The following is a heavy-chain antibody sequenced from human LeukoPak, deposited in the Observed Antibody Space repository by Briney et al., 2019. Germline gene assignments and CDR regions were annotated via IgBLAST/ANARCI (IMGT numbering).Heavy chain of an antibody. D-gene: IGHD5-18*01. V-gene: IGHV4-34*01. CDR3: ARSSVDTAMVVY. Sequence: PSETLSLTCAVYGGSFSGYYWSWIRQPPGKGLEWIGKINHSGSTNYNPSLKSRVTISVDTSKNQFSLKLSSVTAADTAVYYCARSSVDTAMVVYWGQGTLVTVSS. J-gene: IGHJ4*02. CDR1: GGSFSGYY. CDR2: INHSGST.